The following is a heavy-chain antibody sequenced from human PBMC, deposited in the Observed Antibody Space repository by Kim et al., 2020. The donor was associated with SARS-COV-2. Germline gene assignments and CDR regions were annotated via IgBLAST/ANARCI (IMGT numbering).Heavy chain of an antibody. CDR3: ARDGVGMVRGVIITSCWFDP. V-gene: IGHV1-69*13. Sequence: SVKVSCKASGGTFSSYAISWVRQAPGQGLEWMGGIIPIFGTANYAQKFQGRVTITADESTSTAYMELSSLRSEDTAVYYCARDGVGMVRGVIITSCWFDPWGQGTLVTVSS. D-gene: IGHD3-10*01. CDR2: IIPIFGTA. J-gene: IGHJ5*02. CDR1: GGTFSSYA.